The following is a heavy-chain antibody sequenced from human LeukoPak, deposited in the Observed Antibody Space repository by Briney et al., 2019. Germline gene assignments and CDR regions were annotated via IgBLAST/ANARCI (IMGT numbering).Heavy chain of an antibody. CDR3: ASRPAPWLGPLDY. V-gene: IGHV3-23*01. D-gene: IGHD2-2*01. J-gene: IGHJ4*02. CDR2: FSGSGGST. Sequence: PGGSLRLSCAASGFTFSNYAMAWVRQIPGKGLEWVSIFSGSGGSTYYADAVKGRFTVSRDNSKSTLYLHMNNLRVDGTVIYYCASRPAPWLGPLDYWGQGTLVTVSS. CDR1: GFTFSNYA.